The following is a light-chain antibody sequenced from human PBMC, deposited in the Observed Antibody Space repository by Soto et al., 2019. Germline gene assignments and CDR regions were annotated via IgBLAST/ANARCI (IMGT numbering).Light chain of an antibody. J-gene: IGLJ3*02. CDR2: ENN. Sequence: NFMLTQPHSVSESPGKTVTISCTRSSGSVASNHVQWYQQRPGSAPTTLIYENNQRPAGVPDRFSGSVDSSSNSASPPISGLKTEDEADYYCQSYDSNNVVFGGGTKLTVL. V-gene: IGLV6-57*04. CDR1: SGSVASNH. CDR3: QSYDSNNVV.